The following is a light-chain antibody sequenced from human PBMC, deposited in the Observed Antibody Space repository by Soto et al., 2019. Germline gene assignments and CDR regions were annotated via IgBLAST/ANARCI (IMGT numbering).Light chain of an antibody. J-gene: IGKJ3*01. CDR3: QQYYSYPFA. CDR1: QGISSY. CDR2: GAS. V-gene: IGKV1-8*01. Sequence: AIRMTQSPSSFSASTGDRVTITCRASQGISSYLAWYQQKPGKAPKLLIYGASTLQSGVPSRFSGSGSGTDFTLTISCLQSEDFATYCCQQYYSYPFAFGPGTKVDIK.